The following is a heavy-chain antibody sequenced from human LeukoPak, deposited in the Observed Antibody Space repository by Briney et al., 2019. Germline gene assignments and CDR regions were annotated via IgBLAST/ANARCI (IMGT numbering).Heavy chain of an antibody. CDR1: GFTVSSNY. V-gene: IGHV3-53*01. CDR3: AGWQGGYYYYMDV. J-gene: IGHJ6*03. CDR2: IYSGGST. D-gene: IGHD1-26*01. Sequence: GGPLRLSCAASGFTVSSNYMSWVRQAPGKGLEWVSVIYSGGSTYYADSVKGRFTISRDNSKNTLYLQMNSLRAEDTAVYYCAGWQGGYYYYMDVWGKGTTVTVSS.